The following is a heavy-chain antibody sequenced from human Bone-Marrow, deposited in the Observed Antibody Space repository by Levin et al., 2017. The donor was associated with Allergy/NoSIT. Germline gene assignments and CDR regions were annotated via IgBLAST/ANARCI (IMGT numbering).Heavy chain of an antibody. D-gene: IGHD3-10*01. CDR1: GFSLSTSGVG. J-gene: IGHJ4*02. Sequence: VSGPTLVKPTQTLTLTCTFSGFSLSTSGVGVGWIRQPPGKALEWLALIYWNDDKRYSPSLKSRLTITKDTSKNQVVLTMTNMDPVDTATYYCAHRRVDYYGAGSYYNGDYWGQGTLVTVSS. V-gene: IGHV2-5*01. CDR2: IYWNDDK. CDR3: AHRRVDYYGAGSYYNGDY.